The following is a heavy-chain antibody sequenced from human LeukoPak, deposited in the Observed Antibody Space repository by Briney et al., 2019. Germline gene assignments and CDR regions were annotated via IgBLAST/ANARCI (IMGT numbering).Heavy chain of an antibody. D-gene: IGHD5-18*01. CDR2: TYYRSKWYN. Sequence: SQTLSLTCAISGDSVSSNSAAWNWIRQSPSRGLEWLGRTYYRSKWYNDYAVSVKSRITINPDTSKNHFSLQLNSVTPEDTAVYYCTGDDRGYNYGNYYYYMDVWGKGTTVTVSS. CDR3: TGDDRGYNYGNYYYYMDV. CDR1: GDSVSSNSAA. J-gene: IGHJ6*03. V-gene: IGHV6-1*01.